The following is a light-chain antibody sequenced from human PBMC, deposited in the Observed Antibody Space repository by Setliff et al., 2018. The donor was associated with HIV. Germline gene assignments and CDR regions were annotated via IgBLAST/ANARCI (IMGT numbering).Light chain of an antibody. CDR3: HSFASSTFYV. J-gene: IGLJ1*01. Sequence: QSALTQPASVSGSPGQSITISCTGTSSDVGAYDYVSWYQQHPGKAPKLIIYDVSHRPSGLSNRFSGSKSGNTASLTISGLQAEDEADYSCHSFASSTFYVFGTGTKVTVL. CDR2: DVS. V-gene: IGLV2-14*03. CDR1: SSDVGAYDY.